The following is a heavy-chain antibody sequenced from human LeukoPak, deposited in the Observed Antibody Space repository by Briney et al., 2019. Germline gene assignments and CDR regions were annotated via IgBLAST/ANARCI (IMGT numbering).Heavy chain of an antibody. CDR2: IYPRDGST. CDR1: GYAFTSDY. J-gene: IGHJ4*02. V-gene: IGHV1-46*01. CDR3: ARDQEGFDY. Sequence: ASVKVSCKASGYAFTSDYIHWVRQAPGQGLEWMGMIYPRDGSTSYAQKFQGRVTVTRDTSTSTVHMELSGLRSEDTAVYYRARDQEGFDYWGQGTLVTVSS.